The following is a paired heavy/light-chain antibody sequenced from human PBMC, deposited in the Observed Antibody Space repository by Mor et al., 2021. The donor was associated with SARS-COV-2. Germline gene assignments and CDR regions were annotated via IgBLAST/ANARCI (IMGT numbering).Heavy chain of an antibody. D-gene: IGHD4-17*01. CDR2: IYPGDSDT. J-gene: IGHJ6*02. CDR3: ARQNPIPELTVTTPGLVGGMDV. CDR1: GYSFTSYW. V-gene: IGHV5-51*01. Sequence: EVQLVQSGAEVKKPGESLKISCKGSGYSFTSYWIGWVRQMPGKGLEWMGIIYPGDSDTRYSPSFQGQVTISADKSISTAYLQWSSLKASDTAMYYCARQNPIPELTVTTPGLVGGMDVWGQGTTVTVSS.
Light chain of an antibody. J-gene: IGLJ2*01. CDR2: QDS. V-gene: IGLV3-1*01. CDR1: KLGDKY. CDR3: QAWDSSTLVV. Sequence: SYELTQPPSVSVSPGQTASITCSGDKLGDKYACWYQQKPGQSPVLVIYQDSKRPSGIPERFSGSNSGNTATLTISGTQAMDEADYYCQAWDSSTLVVFGGGTKLTVL.